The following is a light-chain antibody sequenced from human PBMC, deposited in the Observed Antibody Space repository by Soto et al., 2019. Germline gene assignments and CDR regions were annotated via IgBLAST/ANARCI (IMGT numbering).Light chain of an antibody. CDR2: YDS. J-gene: IGLJ2*01. CDR1: NIGSKS. Sequence: SYELTQPPSVSVAPGKTARITCGENNIGSKSVHWYQQKPGQAPVLVISYDSDRPSGIPERFSGSNSGNTATLTISRVGAGDEADYYCQVWDSSSDHVVFGGGTKVTVL. CDR3: QVWDSSSDHVV. V-gene: IGLV3-21*04.